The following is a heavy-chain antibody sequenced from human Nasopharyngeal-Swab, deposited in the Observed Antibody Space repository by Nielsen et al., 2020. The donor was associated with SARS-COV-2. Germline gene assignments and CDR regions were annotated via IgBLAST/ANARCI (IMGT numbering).Heavy chain of an antibody. D-gene: IGHD3-16*01. J-gene: IGHJ4*02. CDR1: GWSFSGYY. Sequence: SETLSLTFAVYGWSFSGYYWSWIRQPPGKGLEWIGEINHSGSTNYNPSLKSRVTISVDTSKNQFSLKLSSVTAADTAVYYCASWVFGYWGQGTLVTVSS. CDR2: INHSGST. V-gene: IGHV4-34*01. CDR3: ASWVFGY.